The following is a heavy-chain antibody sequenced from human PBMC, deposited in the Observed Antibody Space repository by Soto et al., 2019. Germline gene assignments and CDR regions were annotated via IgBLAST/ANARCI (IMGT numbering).Heavy chain of an antibody. J-gene: IGHJ6*02. CDR1: GGSLSGNY. V-gene: IGHV4-34*01. D-gene: IGHD3-16*02. Sequence: ASETLSLTCAVYGGSLSGNYWTWIRQPPGKGLEWIGSIYYSGSTYYSPSLKSRVTISVDTSKNQFSLKLSSVTAADTAVYYCARIYDYVWWSYRPRYGTAVWAQTTTVTV. CDR2: IYYSGST. CDR3: ARIYDYVWWSYRPRYGTAV.